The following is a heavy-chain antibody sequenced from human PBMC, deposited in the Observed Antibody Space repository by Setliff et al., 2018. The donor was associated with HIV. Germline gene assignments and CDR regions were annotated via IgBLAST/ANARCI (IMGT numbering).Heavy chain of an antibody. CDR2: IDPNSGDT. D-gene: IGHD3-16*01. V-gene: IGHV1-2*02. CDR3: ARADVLLCDY. CDR1: GYTFTNYY. Sequence: GASVKVSCKASGYTFTNYYIHWVRQAPGQGLEWMGWIDPNSGDTNYGQKFQGRVTMTRDTSISTVYMELQRLRSDDTAVYHCARADVLLCDYWGQGTLVTVSS. J-gene: IGHJ4*02.